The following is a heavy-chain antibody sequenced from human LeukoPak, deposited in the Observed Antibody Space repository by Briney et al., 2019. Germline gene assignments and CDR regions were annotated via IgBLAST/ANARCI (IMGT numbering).Heavy chain of an antibody. Sequence: GASVKVSCKASGYTFTSYAMHWVRQAPGQRLEWMGWINAGNGNTKYSQKFQGRVTITRDTSASTAYMELSSLRSEDTAVYYCARAQARALTGTARNYYDSSGYCPYWGQGTLVTVSS. D-gene: IGHD3-22*01. V-gene: IGHV1-3*01. CDR3: ARAQARALTGTARNYYDSSGYCPY. CDR1: GYTFTSYA. J-gene: IGHJ4*02. CDR2: INAGNGNT.